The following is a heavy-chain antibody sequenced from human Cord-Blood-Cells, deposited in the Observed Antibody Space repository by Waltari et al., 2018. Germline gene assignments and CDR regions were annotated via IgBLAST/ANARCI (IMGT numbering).Heavy chain of an antibody. V-gene: IGHV3-21*01. Sequence: EVQLVESGGGLVKPGGSLRLSCAASGFTFRSYSMNWVRQAPGKGLEWVSSISSSSSYIYYADSVKGRFTISRDNAKNSLYLQMNSLRAEDTAVYYCARDQITIFGVVIILLFYYYGMDVWGQGTTVTVSS. D-gene: IGHD3-3*01. CDR1: GFTFRSYS. CDR2: ISSSSSYI. J-gene: IGHJ6*02. CDR3: ARDQITIFGVVIILLFYYYGMDV.